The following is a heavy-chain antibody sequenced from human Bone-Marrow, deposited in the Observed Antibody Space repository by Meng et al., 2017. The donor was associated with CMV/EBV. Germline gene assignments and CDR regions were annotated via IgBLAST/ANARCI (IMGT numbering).Heavy chain of an antibody. CDR2: IYYSGST. Sequence: GSLRLSCAASGFTFSSYAMSWIRQPPGKGLEWIGYIYYSGSTNYNPSLKSRVTISVDTSKNQFSLKLSSVTAADTAVYYCARDNVVWFGDPGGMDVWGQGTTVTVSS. CDR3: ARDNVVWFGDPGGMDV. D-gene: IGHD3-10*01. V-gene: IGHV4-59*01. J-gene: IGHJ6*02. CDR1: GFTFSSYA.